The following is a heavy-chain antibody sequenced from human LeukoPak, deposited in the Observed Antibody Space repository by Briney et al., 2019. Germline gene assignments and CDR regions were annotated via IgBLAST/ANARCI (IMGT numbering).Heavy chain of an antibody. J-gene: IGHJ4*02. Sequence: GGSLRLSCAASGFTFSSYAMSWVRQAPGKGLEWVSAISGSGGSTYYADSVKGRFTISRDNSKNTLYLQMNSLRAEDTAVYYCAKDLLCSVVVAATDYWGQGTLVTVSS. D-gene: IGHD2-15*01. V-gene: IGHV3-23*01. CDR2: ISGSGGST. CDR3: AKDLLCSVVVAATDY. CDR1: GFTFSSYA.